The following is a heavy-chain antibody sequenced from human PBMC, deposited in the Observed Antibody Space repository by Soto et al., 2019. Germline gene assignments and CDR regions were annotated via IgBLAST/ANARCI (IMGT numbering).Heavy chain of an antibody. J-gene: IGHJ4*02. Sequence: QVQLQESGPGLVKPSETLSLTCSVSGGSISGYYWSWIRQPPGKGLEWIGYIYDTGSTKDNPSLKSRVTISIDTSKNQCSLRLSSVTAADTAVYYCAREQWLVRGVFDYWGQGALVTVSS. CDR1: GGSISGYY. CDR3: AREQWLVRGVFDY. D-gene: IGHD6-19*01. CDR2: IYDTGST. V-gene: IGHV4-59*01.